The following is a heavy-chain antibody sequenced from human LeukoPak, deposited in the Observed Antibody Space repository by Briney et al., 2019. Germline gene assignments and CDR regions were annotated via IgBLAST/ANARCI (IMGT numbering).Heavy chain of an antibody. CDR2: MKSRTYGGTT. J-gene: IGHJ3*02. CDR3: AKDILDI. V-gene: IGHV3-49*04. Sequence: GRPLRLSCTASGFTFGDYAMSCVRQAPGKGLEWVGFMKSRTYGGTTEYAASVKGRFTISRDDSKSIAYLQMNSVKTEDTAVYYCAKDILDIWGQGTLVTVSS. CDR1: GFTFGDYA.